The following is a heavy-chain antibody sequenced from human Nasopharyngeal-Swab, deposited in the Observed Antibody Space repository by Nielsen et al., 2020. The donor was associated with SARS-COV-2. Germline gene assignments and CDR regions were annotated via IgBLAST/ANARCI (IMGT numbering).Heavy chain of an antibody. CDR3: ARVPHKFEMATILLSI. Sequence: GESLKISCAASGFTFSDYSVNWVRQAPGRGLEWVSYISPSGSTIYYADSVRGRFTISRDNAKKSLYLQMSSLRDEDTAVYYCARVPHKFEMATILLSIWGQGTVVTVSS. J-gene: IGHJ3*02. CDR2: ISPSGSTI. D-gene: IGHD5-24*01. V-gene: IGHV3-48*02. CDR1: GFTFSDYS.